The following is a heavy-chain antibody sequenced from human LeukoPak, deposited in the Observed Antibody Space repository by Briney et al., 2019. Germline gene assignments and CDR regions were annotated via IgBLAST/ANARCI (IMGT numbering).Heavy chain of an antibody. CDR2: ISYDGSNK. D-gene: IGHD5-24*01. J-gene: IGHJ4*02. CDR3: AKAVEMATTDFDY. Sequence: GGSLRLSCAASGFTFSSYGMHWVRQAPGKGLEWVAVISYDGSNKYYADSVKGRFTISRDNSKNTLYLQMNSLRAEDTAVYYCAKAVEMATTDFDYWGQGTLVTVSS. V-gene: IGHV3-30*18. CDR1: GFTFSSYG.